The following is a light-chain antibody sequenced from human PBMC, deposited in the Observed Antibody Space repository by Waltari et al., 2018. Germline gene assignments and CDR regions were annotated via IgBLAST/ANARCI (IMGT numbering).Light chain of an antibody. CDR3: QQYSDWIA. CDR2: GAS. Sequence: EIVITQSPASLSVSPGERATLSCTASQTVTNDLAWYQQKPGQATKLLIFGASTRATGVPARFSGSGSGTEVTLTIGSVQSEDFAVYYCQQYSDWIAFGGGTKVDLK. CDR1: QTVTND. J-gene: IGKJ4*01. V-gene: IGKV3-15*01.